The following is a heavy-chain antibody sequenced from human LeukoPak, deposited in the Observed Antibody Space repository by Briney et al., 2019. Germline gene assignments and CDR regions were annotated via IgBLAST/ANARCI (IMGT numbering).Heavy chain of an antibody. V-gene: IGHV5-51*01. J-gene: IGHJ4*02. CDR1: GYSFSSYW. Sequence: GESLKISCKGSGYSFSSYWIGWVRQMPGKGLEWMGIIYPGDSDTRYSPSFQGQVTISADKSTAYLQWSSLKASDTAMYYCARRYYYDSSGYYCDYWGQGTLVTVSS. CDR3: ARRYYYDSSGYYCDY. D-gene: IGHD3-22*01. CDR2: IYPGDSDT.